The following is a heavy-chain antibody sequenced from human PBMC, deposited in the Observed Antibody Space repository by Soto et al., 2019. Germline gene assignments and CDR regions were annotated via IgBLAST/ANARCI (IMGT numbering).Heavy chain of an antibody. CDR1: GGSISSGGTGSY. Sequence: QVQLQESGPGLVKPSQTLSLTCTVSGGSISSGGTGSYWTWIRQLPGKGLEWIGYNYYTGNTYYKPSLQSRPTLSIDTSENQFSLKRTSVTAADTAVYFCASGHDAYKVRYWGQGTLVTVSS. CDR3: ASGHDAYKVRY. D-gene: IGHD1-1*01. V-gene: IGHV4-31*03. J-gene: IGHJ4*02. CDR2: NYYTGNT.